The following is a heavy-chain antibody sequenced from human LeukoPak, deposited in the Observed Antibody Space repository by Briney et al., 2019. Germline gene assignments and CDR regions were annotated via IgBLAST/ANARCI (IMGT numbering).Heavy chain of an antibody. J-gene: IGHJ4*02. CDR2: ISHSGST. CDR1: GFTISSYY. V-gene: IGHV4-59*12. Sequence: SETLSLTCTASGFTISSYYRSWIRQPPGKGVEWIGYISHSGSTNYNPSLKSRLIISVDMSKNQFSLKRTSVTAADAAVYYCAREGYASGWNDYWGQGILGTVSS. D-gene: IGHD6-19*01. CDR3: AREGYASGWNDY.